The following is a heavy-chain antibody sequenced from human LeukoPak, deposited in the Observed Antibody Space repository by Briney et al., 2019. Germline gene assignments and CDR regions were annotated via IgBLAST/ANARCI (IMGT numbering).Heavy chain of an antibody. V-gene: IGHV4-34*01. J-gene: IGHJ4*02. CDR1: GESFSGYY. CDR3: AKVQPDYGGYFDY. CDR2: IYYGGST. Sequence: SETLSLTCVVYGESFSGYYWTWIRQPPGKGLEWIGTIYYGGSTYYTPSLKSRVTISVDTSKNQLSLKLNFVTAADTAVYYCAKVQPDYGGYFDYWGQGILVTVSS. D-gene: IGHD4-23*01.